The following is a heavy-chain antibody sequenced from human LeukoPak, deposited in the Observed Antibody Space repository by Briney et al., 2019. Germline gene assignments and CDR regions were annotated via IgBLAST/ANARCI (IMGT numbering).Heavy chain of an antibody. CDR1: GXTFSSYW. D-gene: IGHD1-26*01. J-gene: IGHJ4*02. CDR3: IRGTVGAPGNDY. Sequence: GGSLRLSCAASGXTFSSYWMHWVRQAPGKGLVWVSRIDTDGSFTSYANSVRGRFTISRDNAKNTLYLQMSSLRAEDTAVYYCIRGTVGAPGNDYWGQGTLVTVSS. V-gene: IGHV3-74*01. CDR2: IDTDGSFT.